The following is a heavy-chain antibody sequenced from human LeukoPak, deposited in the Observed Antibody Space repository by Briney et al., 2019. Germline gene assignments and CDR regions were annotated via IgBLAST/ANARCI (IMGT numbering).Heavy chain of an antibody. CDR2: IIPIFGTA. CDR3: ASYSSSRGHFDY. J-gene: IGHJ4*02. CDR1: GGTFSSYA. V-gene: IGHV1-69*05. D-gene: IGHD6-6*01. Sequence: GSSVKVSCKASGGTFSSYAISWVRQAPGQGLEWMGGIIPIFGTANYAQKFQGRVTITTDESTSTAYMELSSLRSEDTAVYYCASYSSSRGHFDYWGQGTLVTVSS.